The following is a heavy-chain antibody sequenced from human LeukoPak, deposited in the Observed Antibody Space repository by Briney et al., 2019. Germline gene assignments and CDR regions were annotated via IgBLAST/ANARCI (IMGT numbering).Heavy chain of an antibody. D-gene: IGHD3-10*01. CDR1: GFTFSSYS. V-gene: IGHV3-48*01. CDR3: ARGVIYYYYMDV. CDR2: ISSSSSTI. Sequence: GGSLRLSCAASGFTFSSYSMNWVRQAPGKGLEWVSYISSSSSTIYYADSVKGRFTISRDNAKNSLYPQMNSLRAEDTAVYYCARGVIYYYYMDVWGKGTTVTISS. J-gene: IGHJ6*03.